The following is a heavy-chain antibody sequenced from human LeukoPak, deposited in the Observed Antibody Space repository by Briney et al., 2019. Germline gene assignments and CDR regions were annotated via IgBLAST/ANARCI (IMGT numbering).Heavy chain of an antibody. D-gene: IGHD6-19*01. J-gene: IGHJ4*02. CDR3: ARDVRWHSSGWDRPLFDY. CDR2: INVGNGNT. CDR1: GYTFTSYA. Sequence: GASVKVSCKASGYTFTSYAMHWVRQAPGQRLEWMGWINVGNGNTKYSQEFQGRVTMTTDTSTTTAYMELRSLRSDDTAMYYCARDVRWHSSGWDRPLFDYWGQGTLVTVSS. V-gene: IGHV1-3*01.